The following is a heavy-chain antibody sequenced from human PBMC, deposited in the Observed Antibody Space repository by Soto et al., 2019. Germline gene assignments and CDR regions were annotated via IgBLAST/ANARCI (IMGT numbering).Heavy chain of an antibody. J-gene: IGHJ6*02. CDR3: ARVVDYSYGYYNGMDV. Sequence: SVKVSCKASGGTFSSYAISWVRQAPGQGLEWMGGIIPIFGTANYAQKFQGRVTITADESTSTAYMELSSLRSEDTAVYYCARVVDYSYGYYNGMDVWGQGTTVTVSS. V-gene: IGHV1-69*13. CDR1: GGTFSSYA. D-gene: IGHD5-18*01. CDR2: IIPIFGTA.